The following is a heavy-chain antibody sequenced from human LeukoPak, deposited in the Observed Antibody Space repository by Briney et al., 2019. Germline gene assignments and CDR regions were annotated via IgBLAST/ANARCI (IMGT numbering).Heavy chain of an antibody. CDR1: GFTFSEFW. V-gene: IGHV3-7*01. CDR3: TKGRSNHY. J-gene: IGHJ4*02. Sequence: GGSLRLSCAASGFTFSEFWMGWVRQAPGKGLEWVANINQGGSESYYVDSVKGRFTISRDNAKKSLFLQMNSLRAEDTAVYYCTKGRSNHYWGQGTLLSVST. D-gene: IGHD4-11*01. CDR2: INQGGSES.